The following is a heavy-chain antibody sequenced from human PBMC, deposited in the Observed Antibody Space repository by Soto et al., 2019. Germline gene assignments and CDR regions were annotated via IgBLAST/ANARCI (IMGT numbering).Heavy chain of an antibody. D-gene: IGHD2-2*01. CDR2: ISSSSSYI. Sequence: EVQLVESGGGLVKPGGSLRLSCAASGFTFSSYSMNWVRQAPGKGLEWVSSISSSSSYIYYADSVKGRFTISRDNAKNSLYLQMNSLRAEDTAVYYCAREPYYCSSTGCSIFDYWGQGTLVTVSS. V-gene: IGHV3-21*01. J-gene: IGHJ4*02. CDR1: GFTFSSYS. CDR3: AREPYYCSSTGCSIFDY.